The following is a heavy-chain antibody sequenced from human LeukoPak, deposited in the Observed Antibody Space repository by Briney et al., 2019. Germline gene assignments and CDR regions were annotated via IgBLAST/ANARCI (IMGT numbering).Heavy chain of an antibody. CDR1: GFTFSSYA. Sequence: GGSLRLSCAASGFTFSSYAMSWVRQAPGKGLEWVSAISGSGGSTYYADSVKGRFTIPRDNSKNTLYLQMNSLRAEDTAVYYCAKDLPIEMATTLFDYWGQGTLVTVSS. J-gene: IGHJ4*02. CDR3: AKDLPIEMATTLFDY. CDR2: ISGSGGST. V-gene: IGHV3-23*01. D-gene: IGHD5-24*01.